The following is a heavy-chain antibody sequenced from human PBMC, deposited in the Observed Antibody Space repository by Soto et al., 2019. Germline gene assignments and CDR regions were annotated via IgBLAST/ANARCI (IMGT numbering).Heavy chain of an antibody. V-gene: IGHV1-8*01. CDR3: TRGSGSPSFGEFAFDY. CDR2: MNPNSGNT. CDR1: GYTFTSYD. Sequence: QVQLVQSGAEVKKPGASVKVSCKASGYTFTSYDINWVRQATGQGLEWMGWMNPNSGNTGYAQKLQGRVTMTTNTSISTVYMELSSLRSEDTAVYYCTRGSGSPSFGEFAFDYWGQGTLVTVSS. J-gene: IGHJ4*02. D-gene: IGHD3-10*01.